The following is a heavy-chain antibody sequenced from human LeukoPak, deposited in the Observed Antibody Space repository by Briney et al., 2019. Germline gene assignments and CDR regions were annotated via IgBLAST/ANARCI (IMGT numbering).Heavy chain of an antibody. CDR3: ARGSSWYYFDY. D-gene: IGHD6-13*01. CDR1: GGSISSYY. J-gene: IGHJ4*02. V-gene: IGHV4-59*08. Sequence: PSETLSLTCTVSGGSISSYYWSWIRQPPGKGLEWIGYIYYSGSTNYNPPLKSRVTMSVDTSKNQFSLKLRSVTAADTAVYYCARGSSWYYFDYWGQGTLVTVSS. CDR2: IYYSGST.